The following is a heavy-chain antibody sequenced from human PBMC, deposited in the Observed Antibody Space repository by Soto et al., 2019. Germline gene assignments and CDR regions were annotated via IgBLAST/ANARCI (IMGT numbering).Heavy chain of an antibody. CDR3: ESEMFQDFSNY. CDR1: GFSFSSRW. J-gene: IGHJ4*02. D-gene: IGHD4-4*01. CDR2: INRDGTTI. V-gene: IGHV3-74*01. Sequence: GGSLRLSCAASGFSFSSRWMHWVRQAPGKGLVWVSRINRDGTTIGYADSVKGRFTISRDNAENTLYLEMNSLRVEDTAVYYCESEMFQDFSNYWDLGVLVTVSP.